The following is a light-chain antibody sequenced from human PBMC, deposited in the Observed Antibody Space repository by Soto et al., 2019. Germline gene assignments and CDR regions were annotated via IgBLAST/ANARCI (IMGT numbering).Light chain of an antibody. V-gene: IGKV3-20*01. CDR1: QSVRGTS. CDR3: QQYGSSPIT. Sequence: DIVLTQSPGTLSLSPGERATLSCRASQSVRGTSLAWYQQKPGQAPRLLIYDASSRATGIPDRFSGGGSGTDFTLTISRLEPEDFAVYYCQQYGSSPITFGQGTRLEIK. CDR2: DAS. J-gene: IGKJ5*01.